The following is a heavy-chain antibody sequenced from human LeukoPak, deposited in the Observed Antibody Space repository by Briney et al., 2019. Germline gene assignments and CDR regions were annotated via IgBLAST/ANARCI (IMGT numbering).Heavy chain of an antibody. Sequence: GASVKVSCKASGYIFTSYYMHWVRQAPGQGLEWMGIINPSGGSTSYAQKFQGRVTMTTDTSTSTAYMELRSLRSDDTAVYYCARDGAPDSSGYLGDAFDIWGQGTMVTVSS. CDR3: ARDGAPDSSGYLGDAFDI. CDR1: GYIFTSYY. V-gene: IGHV1-46*01. J-gene: IGHJ3*02. D-gene: IGHD3-22*01. CDR2: INPSGGST.